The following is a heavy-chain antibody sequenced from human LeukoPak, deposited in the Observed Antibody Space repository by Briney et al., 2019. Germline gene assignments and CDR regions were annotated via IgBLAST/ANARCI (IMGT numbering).Heavy chain of an antibody. CDR2: IYSGGST. J-gene: IGHJ4*02. V-gene: IGHV3-53*01. CDR3: VRYCSGGSCYSSFDY. D-gene: IGHD2-15*01. CDR1: GFTVSSNY. Sequence: GGSLRLSCAASGFTVSSNYMSWVRQAPGKGLEWVSVIYSGGSTYYADPVKGRFTISRDNSKNTLYLQMNSLRAEDTAVYYCVRYCSGGSCYSSFDYWGQGTLVTVSS.